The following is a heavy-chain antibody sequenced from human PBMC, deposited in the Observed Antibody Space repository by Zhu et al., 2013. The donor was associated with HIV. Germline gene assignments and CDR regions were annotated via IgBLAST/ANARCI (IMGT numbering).Heavy chain of an antibody. J-gene: IGHJ5*02. CDR1: GYTFTSYY. CDR3: ARVEGYCSSTSCYTNPLFASNWFDP. CDR2: INPSGGST. V-gene: IGHV1-46*03. Sequence: QVQLVQSGAEVKKPGASVKVSCKASGYTFTSYYMHWVRQAPGQGLEWMGIINPSGGSTSYAQKFQGRVTMTRDTSTSTVYMELSSLRSEDTAVYYCARVEGYCSSTSCYTNPLFASNWFDPWGQGTLVTVSS. D-gene: IGHD2-2*02.